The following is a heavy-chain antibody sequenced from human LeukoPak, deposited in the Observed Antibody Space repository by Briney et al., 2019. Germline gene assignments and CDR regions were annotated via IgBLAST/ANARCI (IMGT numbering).Heavy chain of an antibody. D-gene: IGHD5-18*01. CDR2: IYTSGST. CDR1: GGSISSGSYY. Sequence: SQTLSLTCTVSGGSISSGSYYWSWIRQPAGKGLEWIGRIYTSGSTNYNPSLKSRVTISVDTSKNQFSLKLSSVTAADTAVYYCARDSIQLWFPDAFDIWGQGTMVTVSS. J-gene: IGHJ3*02. CDR3: ARDSIQLWFPDAFDI. V-gene: IGHV4-61*02.